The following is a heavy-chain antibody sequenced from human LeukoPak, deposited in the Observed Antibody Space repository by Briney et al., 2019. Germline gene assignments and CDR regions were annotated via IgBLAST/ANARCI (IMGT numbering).Heavy chain of an antibody. J-gene: IGHJ6*02. CDR1: GGSFSGYY. D-gene: IGHD4-17*01. CDR2: INHSGSA. CDR3: ARAPDYGDYVTYYYYYGMDV. V-gene: IGHV4-34*01. Sequence: PSETLSLTCAVYGGSFSGYYWSWIRQPPGKGLEWIGEINHSGSANYNPSLKSRVTISVDTSKNQFPLKLSSVTAADTAVYYCARAPDYGDYVTYYYYYGMDVWGQGTTVTVSS.